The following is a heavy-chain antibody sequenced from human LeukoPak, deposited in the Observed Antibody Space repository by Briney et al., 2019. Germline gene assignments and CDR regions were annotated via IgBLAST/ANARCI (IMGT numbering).Heavy chain of an antibody. CDR2: ISSSGTTK. D-gene: IGHD1-26*01. CDR3: ARVQGGTYSNWDY. Sequence: GGSLRLSCAVSGFTFSDYYMSWVRQAPGRGLEWGAYISSSGTTKYYADSVKDRFTIFRDNAKNSLYLQMNRLRAEDTAVYYCARVQGGTYSNWDYWGQGTLVTVSS. CDR1: GFTFSDYY. V-gene: IGHV3-11*04. J-gene: IGHJ4*02.